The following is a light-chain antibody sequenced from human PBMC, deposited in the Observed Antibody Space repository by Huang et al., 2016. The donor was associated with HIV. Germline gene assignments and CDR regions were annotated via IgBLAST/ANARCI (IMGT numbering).Light chain of an antibody. J-gene: IGKJ4*01. CDR3: QQYNTWPLT. V-gene: IGKV3-15*01. Sequence: EIVMTQSPATLSVSPGERATLTCTASEGILNKLAWYQKKPGQPPRLIIYGASTRAAGFPARFSGSESGSGFTLTISSLQSEDVAVYYCQQYNTWPLTFGGGTKVEIK. CDR1: EGILNK. CDR2: GAS.